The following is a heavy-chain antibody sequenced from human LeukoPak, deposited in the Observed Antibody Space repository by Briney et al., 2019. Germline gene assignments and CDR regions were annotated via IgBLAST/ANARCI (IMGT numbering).Heavy chain of an antibody. Sequence: ASVKVSCKASGYTFTGYYMHWVRQAPGQGLEWMGRINPNSGGTNYAQKFQGRVTMTRDTSISTAYMELSRLRSDDTAVYYCARDAGVTMIEPPDYWGQGTLVTVSS. V-gene: IGHV1-2*06. CDR3: ARDAGVTMIEPPDY. J-gene: IGHJ4*02. D-gene: IGHD3-22*01. CDR1: GYTFTGYY. CDR2: INPNSGGT.